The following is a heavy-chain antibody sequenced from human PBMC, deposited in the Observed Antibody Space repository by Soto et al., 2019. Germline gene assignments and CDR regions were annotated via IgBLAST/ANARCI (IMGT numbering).Heavy chain of an antibody. CDR3: ATLGPLWWDIVVVVAATRFHAFDI. J-gene: IGHJ3*02. CDR2: FGPEDGET. CDR1: GYTLTELS. V-gene: IGHV1-24*01. D-gene: IGHD2-15*01. Sequence: ASVKVSCKVSGYTLTELSMHWVRQAPGKGLEWMGGFGPEDGETIYAQKFQGRVTMTEDTSTDTAYMELSSLRSEDTAVYYCATLGPLWWDIVVVVAATRFHAFDIWGQGTMVTVSS.